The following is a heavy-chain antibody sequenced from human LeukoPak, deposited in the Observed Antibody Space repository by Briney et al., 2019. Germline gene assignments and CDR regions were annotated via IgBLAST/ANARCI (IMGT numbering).Heavy chain of an antibody. CDR3: AKQGSPKYSSSSPFDY. CDR2: ISGSGGST. CDR1: GFTFSSYA. D-gene: IGHD6-6*01. Sequence: GGSLRLSCAASGFTFSSYAMSWVRQAPGKGLEWVSAISGSGGSTYYADSVKGRFTISRDNSKNTLYLQMNSLRAEDTAVYYCAKQGSPKYSSSSPFDYWGQGTLVTVSS. V-gene: IGHV3-23*01. J-gene: IGHJ4*02.